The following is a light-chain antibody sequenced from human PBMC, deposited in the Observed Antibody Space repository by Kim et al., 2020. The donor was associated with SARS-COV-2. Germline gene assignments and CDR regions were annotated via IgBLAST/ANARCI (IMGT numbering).Light chain of an antibody. Sequence: QSALTQPPSASGSPGQSVTISCTGTSSDVGSYDYVSWYQQHPGKAPKLIIYEVTKRPSGVPDRFSGSKSGNTASLTVSGLQADDEADYYCSSYAGSNTCHFGSGTKVTVL. CDR1: SSDVGSYDY. CDR2: EVT. J-gene: IGLJ1*01. CDR3: SSYAGSNTCH. V-gene: IGLV2-8*01.